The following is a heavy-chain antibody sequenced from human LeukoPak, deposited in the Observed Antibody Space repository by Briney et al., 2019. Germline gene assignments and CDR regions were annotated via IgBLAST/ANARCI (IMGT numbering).Heavy chain of an antibody. V-gene: IGHV4-39*01. J-gene: IGHJ5*02. D-gene: IGHD6-19*01. CDR2: IYYSGST. Sequence: PSETLSLTCTVSGGSISSSSYYWGWIRQPPGKGLEWIGSIYYSGSTYHNPSLKSRVTISVDTSKNQFSLKLSSVTAADTAVYYCARRGSSGWYQDNWFDPWGQGTLVTVSS. CDR3: ARRGSSGWYQDNWFDP. CDR1: GGSISSSSYY.